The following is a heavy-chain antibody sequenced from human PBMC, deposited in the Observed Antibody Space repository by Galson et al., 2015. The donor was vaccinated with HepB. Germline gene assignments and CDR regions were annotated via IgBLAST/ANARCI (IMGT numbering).Heavy chain of an antibody. V-gene: IGHV5-51*01. CDR2: MYPGDSET. CDR1: GYTFSNYW. D-gene: IGHD2-15*01. J-gene: IGHJ4*02. Sequence: QSGAEVKKSGESLKISCQGSGYTFSNYWIAWVRQMPGKGLEWMGVMYPGDSETRNSPSFQGQATISADKSISTVYLQWSSLKASDTAMYFCARFGGETCIKHYYDYWGQGALVTVSS. CDR3: ARFGGETCIKHYYDY.